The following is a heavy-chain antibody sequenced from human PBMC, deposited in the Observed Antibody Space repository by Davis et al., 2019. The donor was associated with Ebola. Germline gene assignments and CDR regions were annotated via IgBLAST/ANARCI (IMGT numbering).Heavy chain of an antibody. CDR1: GGSISSGGYF. V-gene: IGHV4-61*08. CDR2: IYYSGST. J-gene: IGHJ6*02. CDR3: ARDEITYYYGSGRYYYGMDV. Sequence: MPSETLSLTCTVSGGSISSGGYFWSWIRQHPGKGLEWIGYIYYSGSTNYNPSLKSRVTISVDTSKNQFSLKLSSVTAADTAVYYCARDEITYYYGSGRYYYGMDVWGQGTTVTVSS. D-gene: IGHD3-10*01.